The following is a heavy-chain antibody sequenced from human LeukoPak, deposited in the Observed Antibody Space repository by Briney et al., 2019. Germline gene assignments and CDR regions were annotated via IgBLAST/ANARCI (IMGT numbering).Heavy chain of an antibody. D-gene: IGHD1-26*01. V-gene: IGHV3-23*01. CDR2: ISGGSEST. J-gene: IGHJ5*02. CDR3: AKGWTAVGS. CDR1: GFTFSIYA. Sequence: PWGSLRLSCVASGFTFSIYAMTWVRQAPGKGLEWVSGISGGSESTYYADSVKGRFTISRDNSKNTLYMEMNNLRGADTAVYYCAKGWTAVGSWGQGTRVTVSS.